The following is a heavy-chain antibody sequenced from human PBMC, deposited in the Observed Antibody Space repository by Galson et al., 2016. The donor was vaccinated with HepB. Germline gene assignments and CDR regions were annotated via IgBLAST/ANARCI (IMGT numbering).Heavy chain of an antibody. CDR2: LSGSDGST. D-gene: IGHD5-12*01. CDR1: GFIFSSYA. J-gene: IGHJ4*02. V-gene: IGHV3-23*01. Sequence: SLRLSCAASGFIFSSYAVSWVRQAPGKGLEWVSGLSGSDGSTYYADSVKGRFTTSRDNSKNTLYLQMNSLRAEDTAVYYCAKDWGVATTTHFDYWGQGILVIVSS. CDR3: AKDWGVATTTHFDY.